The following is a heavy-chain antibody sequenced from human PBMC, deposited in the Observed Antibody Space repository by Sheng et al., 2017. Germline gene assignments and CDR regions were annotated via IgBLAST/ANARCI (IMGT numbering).Heavy chain of an antibody. CDR3: ARKRWLQFGYFDL. D-gene: IGHD5-12*01. J-gene: IGHJ4*02. V-gene: IGHV1-46*01. Sequence: QVQLVQSGAEVKKPGASVKVSCKASGYTFTSYYMHWVRQAPGQGLEWMGIINPSGGSTSYAQKFQGRVTMTRDTSTSTVYMELSSLRSEDTAVYYCARKRWLQFGYFDLLGPGNPGHRLL. CDR2: INPSGGST. CDR1: GYTFTSYY.